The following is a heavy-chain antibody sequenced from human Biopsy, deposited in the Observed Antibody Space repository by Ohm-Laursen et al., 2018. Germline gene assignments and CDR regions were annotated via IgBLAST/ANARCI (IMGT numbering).Heavy chain of an antibody. CDR2: ISYNERT. CDR1: GASVKTSGYF. J-gene: IGHJ2*01. CDR3: VREPKTGTAEAWYFDL. V-gene: IGHV4-31*03. Sequence: TLSLTCSVSGASVKTSGYFWAWIRQRPGKGLEWIGYISYNERTHYNPSPTSRLALSFDTSNNRISLQLRSVSVADTAVYYCVREPKTGTAEAWYFDLWGRGSPVTVPS. D-gene: IGHD3-9*01.